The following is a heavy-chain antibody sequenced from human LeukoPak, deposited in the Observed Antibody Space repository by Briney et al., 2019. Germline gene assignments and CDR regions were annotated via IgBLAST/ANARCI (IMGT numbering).Heavy chain of an antibody. J-gene: IGHJ4*02. D-gene: IGHD3-3*01. CDR2: IYTSGST. CDR3: ARAKAKYYDFWSGENGSHFDY. Sequence: SQTLSLTCTVSGGSISSYYWSWIRQPAGKGLEWIGRIYTSGSTNYNPSLKSRVTMSVDTSKNQFSLKLSSVTAADTAVYYCARAKAKYYDFWSGENGSHFDYWGQGTLVTVSS. CDR1: GGSISSYY. V-gene: IGHV4-4*07.